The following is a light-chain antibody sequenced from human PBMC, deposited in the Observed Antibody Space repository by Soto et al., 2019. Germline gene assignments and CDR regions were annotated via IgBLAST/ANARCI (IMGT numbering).Light chain of an antibody. CDR3: QQRSSWPLT. CDR1: QSVSSSY. Sequence: EIVLTQSPATLSLSPGERATLSCRASQSVSSSYLAWYQQKPGQAPRLLIYDTFRRATGVPARFSGSGSGTEFTLTISSLEPEDFAVYYCQQRSSWPLTFGGGTKVDIK. J-gene: IGKJ4*01. V-gene: IGKV3D-20*02. CDR2: DTF.